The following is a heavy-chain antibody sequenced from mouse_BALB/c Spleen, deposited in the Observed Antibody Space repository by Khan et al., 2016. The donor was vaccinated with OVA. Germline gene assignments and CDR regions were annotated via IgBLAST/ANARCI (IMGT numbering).Heavy chain of an antibody. J-gene: IGHJ2*01. V-gene: IGHV1-7*01. CDR3: TELGNSYGSTFVY. D-gene: IGHD1-1*01. Sequence: QVQLQQSGAELAKPGATVKMSCKASGYSFVNYWIHWVKQRPGQGLEWIGYINPSTDYTEYTQKFKEKVTFTADNSSSTAYMQLNNLTSEDSAVYHCTELGNSYGSTFVYWGQGTTLTVPS. CDR2: INPSTDYT. CDR1: GYSFVNYW.